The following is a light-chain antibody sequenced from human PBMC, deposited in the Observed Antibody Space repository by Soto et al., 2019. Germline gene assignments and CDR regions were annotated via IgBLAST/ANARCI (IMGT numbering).Light chain of an antibody. CDR3: QQYYGSPVT. CDR2: RAS. V-gene: IGKV4-1*01. Sequence: DIVMTQSPDSLAVSLGEMATINCKSSQSVLSSSNNLNYLAWYQQKAGQPPRLLIIRASARASGVTDRFSGSGSGTDFTHTSSSLEAEDVAVYYCQQYYGSPVTFGQGTRLEIK. CDR1: QSVLSSSNNLNY. J-gene: IGKJ5*01.